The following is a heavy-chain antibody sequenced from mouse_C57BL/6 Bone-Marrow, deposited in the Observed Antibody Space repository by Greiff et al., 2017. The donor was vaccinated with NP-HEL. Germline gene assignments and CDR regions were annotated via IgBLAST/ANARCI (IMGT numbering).Heavy chain of an antibody. J-gene: IGHJ3*01. CDR3: ARGSRAY. V-gene: IGHV5-6*02. CDR2: ISSGGSYT. CDR1: GFTFSSYG. Sequence: EVMLVESGGDLVKPGGSLKLSCAASGFTFSSYGMSWVRQTPDKRLEWVATISSGGSYTYYPDIVKGRFTISRDNAKNTLYLQMSSLKSEDTAMYYCARGSRAYWGQGTLVTVSA.